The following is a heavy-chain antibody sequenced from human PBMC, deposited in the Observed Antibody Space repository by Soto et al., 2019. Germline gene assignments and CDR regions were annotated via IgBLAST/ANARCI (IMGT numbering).Heavy chain of an antibody. V-gene: IGHV3-7*05. CDR1: GFTFSSDW. D-gene: IGHD6-25*01. J-gene: IGHJ3*02. CDR2: IRKDGSKT. Sequence: GGSLRLSCAASGFTFSSDWMTWVRQAPGKGLEWVANIRKDGSKTSYLDSVRGRFTISRDNAQSSLYLQMDSLRAEDTALYYCASDVSAGFSGLDFDVFYICSQGTTVTVSS. CDR3: ASDVSAGFSGLDFDVFYI.